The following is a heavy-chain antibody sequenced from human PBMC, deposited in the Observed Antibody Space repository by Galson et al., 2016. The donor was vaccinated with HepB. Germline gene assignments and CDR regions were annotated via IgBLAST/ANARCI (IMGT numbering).Heavy chain of an antibody. CDR2: IYYSGST. CDR1: GGSISSSSYY. Sequence: SETLSLTCTVSGGSISSSSYYWGWIRQPPGKGLEWLGSIYYSGSTYYNPSLQSRVTISADTSKNQFSLKMSSVTAADTAVYYCARRFRYTYGPPYGMDVWGQGTTVSVSS. CDR3: ARRFRYTYGPPYGMDV. D-gene: IGHD5-18*01. V-gene: IGHV4-39*01. J-gene: IGHJ6*02.